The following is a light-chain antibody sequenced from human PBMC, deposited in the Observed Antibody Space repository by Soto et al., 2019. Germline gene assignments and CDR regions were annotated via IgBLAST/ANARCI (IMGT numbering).Light chain of an antibody. CDR1: QSVSTNY. J-gene: IGKJ3*01. CDR3: QQYGKSPLFT. Sequence: EIVLTQSPGTLSLSPGERATLSCRASQSVSTNYLACYQQKPGQAPRLLIYAASTRATGIPDRFSGSGSGTDFTLTISRLEPEDFALYYCQQYGKSPLFTFGPGTKVDSK. CDR2: AAS. V-gene: IGKV3-20*01.